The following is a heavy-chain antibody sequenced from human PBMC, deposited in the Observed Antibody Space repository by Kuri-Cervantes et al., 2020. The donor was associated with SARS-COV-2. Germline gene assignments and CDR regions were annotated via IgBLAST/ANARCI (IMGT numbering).Heavy chain of an antibody. D-gene: IGHD6-6*01. CDR2: ISGSGCST. V-gene: IGHV3-23*01. CDR3: AKDNGCGYTAARHDAFDI. Sequence: GESLKISCAASGFTFSSYAMSCVRQAPGKGLEWVSAISGSGCSTYYADSVKGGFTIYRDNSKNTLYLQMSSLRAEDTAVYYCAKDNGCGYTAARHDAFDIWGQGTMVTVSS. CDR1: GFTFSSYA. J-gene: IGHJ3*02.